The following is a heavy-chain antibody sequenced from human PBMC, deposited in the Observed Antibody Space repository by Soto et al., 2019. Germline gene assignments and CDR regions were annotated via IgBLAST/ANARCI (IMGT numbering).Heavy chain of an antibody. D-gene: IGHD1-20*01. CDR1: GYTFINYI. J-gene: IGHJ4*02. V-gene: IGHV1-18*04. CDR2: ISTFNGNT. Sequence: ASVKVSCKASGYTFINYIITWVRQAPGQGLEWMGWISTFNGNTKYAQKLQGRITMTTDTSTSTAYMELRSLTSDDTAVYYCARERVTGSYFDSWGQGTPVTVSS. CDR3: ARERVTGSYFDS.